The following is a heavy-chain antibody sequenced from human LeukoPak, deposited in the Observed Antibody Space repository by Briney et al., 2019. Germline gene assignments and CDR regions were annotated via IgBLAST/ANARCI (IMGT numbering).Heavy chain of an antibody. CDR3: ARDVLEYYYDSSGYSDY. CDR2: IYYSGST. J-gene: IGHJ4*02. D-gene: IGHD3-22*01. CDR1: GGSISSSSYY. Sequence: PSETLSLTCTVSGGSISSSSYYWGWIRQPPGKGLEWIGSIYYSGSTNYNPSLKSRVTISVDTSKNQFSLKLSSVTAADTAVYYCARDVLEYYYDSSGYSDYWGQGTLVTVSS. V-gene: IGHV4-39*07.